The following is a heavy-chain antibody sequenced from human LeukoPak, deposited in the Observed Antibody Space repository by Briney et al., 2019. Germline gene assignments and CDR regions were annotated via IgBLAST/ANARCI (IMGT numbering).Heavy chain of an antibody. J-gene: IGHJ4*02. Sequence: SVKVSCKASGGTFSSYAISWVRQAPGQGLEWMGRIIPIFGTANYAQKFQGRVTITTDGSTSTAYMELSSLRSEDTAVYYCASSSPYGDYGKDDYWGQGTLVTVSS. CDR3: ASSSPYGDYGKDDY. D-gene: IGHD4-17*01. CDR2: IIPIFGTA. V-gene: IGHV1-69*05. CDR1: GGTFSSYA.